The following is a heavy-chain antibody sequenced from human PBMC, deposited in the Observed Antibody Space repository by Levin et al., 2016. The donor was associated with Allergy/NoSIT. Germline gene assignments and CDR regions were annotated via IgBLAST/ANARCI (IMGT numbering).Heavy chain of an antibody. J-gene: IGHJ4*02. V-gene: IGHV3-33*01. CDR2: IWYDGSNK. Sequence: LSLTCAASGFTFSSYGMHWVRQAPGKGLEWVAVIWYDGSNKYYADSVKGRFTISRDNSKNTLYLQMNSLRAEDTAVYYCARGTGLIVGEPQLDYWGQGTLVTVSS. CDR1: GFTFSSYG. CDR3: ARGTGLIVGEPQLDY. D-gene: IGHD1-26*01.